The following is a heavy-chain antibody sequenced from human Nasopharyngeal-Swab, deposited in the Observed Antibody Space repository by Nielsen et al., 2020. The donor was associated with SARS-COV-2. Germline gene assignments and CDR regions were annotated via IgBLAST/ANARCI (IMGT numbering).Heavy chain of an antibody. Sequence: GESLKISCAASGFTFTDYVMNWVRQAPGKGLEWVSSISTTSDYIYYADSVKGRFTISRANARNSLHLQMHSLRAEDTAVYYCVRDGYFDWSFGYWGQGTLVTVSS. CDR2: ISTTSDYI. J-gene: IGHJ4*02. V-gene: IGHV3-21*01. D-gene: IGHD3-9*01. CDR1: GFTFTDYV. CDR3: VRDGYFDWSFGY.